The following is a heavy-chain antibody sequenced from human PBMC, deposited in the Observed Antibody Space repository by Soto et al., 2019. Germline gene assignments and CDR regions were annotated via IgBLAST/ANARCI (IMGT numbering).Heavy chain of an antibody. Sequence: GSLRLSCAASGFTFSSYAMSWVRQAPGKGLEWVSAISGSGGSTYYADSVKGRFTISRDNSKNTLYLQMNSLRAEDTAVYYCAGGLEYNDFWSGYRLKLDYWGQGTLVTVSS. CDR1: GFTFSSYA. CDR2: ISGSGGST. J-gene: IGHJ4*02. CDR3: AGGLEYNDFWSGYRLKLDY. D-gene: IGHD3-3*01. V-gene: IGHV3-23*01.